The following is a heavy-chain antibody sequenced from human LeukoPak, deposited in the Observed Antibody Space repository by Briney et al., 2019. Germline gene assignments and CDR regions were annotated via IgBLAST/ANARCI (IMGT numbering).Heavy chain of an antibody. CDR3: ARDDPYYDSSGYARFKSLVGTSYYYYYGMDV. V-gene: IGHV1-18*01. D-gene: IGHD3-22*01. Sequence: GASVKVSCKASGYTFTSYGISWVRQAPGQGLEWMGWISAYNGNTNYAQKLQGRVTMTTDTSTSTAYMELRSLRSDDTAVYYCARDDPYYDSSGYARFKSLVGTSYYYYYGMDVWGQGTTVTVSS. J-gene: IGHJ6*02. CDR1: GYTFTSYG. CDR2: ISAYNGNT.